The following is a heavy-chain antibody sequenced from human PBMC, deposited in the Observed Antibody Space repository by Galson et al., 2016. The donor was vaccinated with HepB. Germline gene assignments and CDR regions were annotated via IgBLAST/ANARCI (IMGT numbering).Heavy chain of an antibody. Sequence: SLRLSCAASDFTFSGRWMHWVRQVPGKGLVWVSYINADGTSTTYADSVKGRFTISRDNAKNTVHLQMNSLRAEDTAIYYCTRDDSYGLDVWGQRTTVTVSS. J-gene: IGHJ6*02. CDR3: TRDDSYGLDV. CDR1: DFTFSGRW. CDR2: INADGTST. D-gene: IGHD2-21*02. V-gene: IGHV3-74*01.